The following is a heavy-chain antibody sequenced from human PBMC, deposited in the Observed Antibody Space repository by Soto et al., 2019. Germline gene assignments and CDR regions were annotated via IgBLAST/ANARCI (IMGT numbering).Heavy chain of an antibody. V-gene: IGHV1-46*01. J-gene: IGHJ4*02. CDR2: ITPGGGIT. D-gene: IGHD6-13*01. CDR3: AKVLSELVPRYFDT. Sequence: QVQLVQSGAEVKKPGASVRVSCKASGYTFTTYDIHWVRQAPGLGLEWMGIITPGGGITSYAQKFKGRITMTRDTSTSIVYMQLSSLRSEDTAMYYCAKVLSELVPRYFDTWGQGTLVTVFS. CDR1: GYTFTTYD.